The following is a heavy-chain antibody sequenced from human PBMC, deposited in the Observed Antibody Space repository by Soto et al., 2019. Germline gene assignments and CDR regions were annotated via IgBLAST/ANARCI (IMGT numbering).Heavy chain of an antibody. V-gene: IGHV3-21*01. Sequence: LRLSCAASGFTFSDSYMNWVRQAPGKGLEWVSTISSNSAYIYYTDALRGRFTISRDNAKNSLHLQMNSLRAEDTAVYYCTRDASRDSSARGWFDPWGPGTLVTVSS. CDR2: ISSNSAYI. D-gene: IGHD6-13*01. CDR3: TRDASRDSSARGWFDP. J-gene: IGHJ5*02. CDR1: GFTFSDSY.